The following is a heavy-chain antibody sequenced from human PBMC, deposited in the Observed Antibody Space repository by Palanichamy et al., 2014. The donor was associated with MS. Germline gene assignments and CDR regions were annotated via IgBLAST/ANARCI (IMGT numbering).Heavy chain of an antibody. CDR1: GGSISSSSYY. Sequence: QLQLQESGPGLVKPSETLSLTCTVSGGSISSSSYYWGWIRQPPGKGLEWIGSIYYSGSTYYNSSLKSRVTISVDTSKNQFSLKLSSVTAADTAVYYCARHHYYDRITLGSFDIWGQGTMVTVSS. CDR2: IYYSGST. CDR3: ARHHYYDRITLGSFDI. D-gene: IGHD3-22*01. J-gene: IGHJ3*02. V-gene: IGHV4-39*01.